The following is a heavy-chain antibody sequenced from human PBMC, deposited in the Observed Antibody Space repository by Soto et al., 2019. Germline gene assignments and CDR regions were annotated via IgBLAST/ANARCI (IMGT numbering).Heavy chain of an antibody. CDR3: XXXXGPRXQWLIDTFDY. CDR1: GFTFSIYA. D-gene: IGHD6-19*01. CDR2: ISYDGTKT. J-gene: IGHJ4*02. V-gene: IGHV3-30*03. Sequence: QVQLVEYGGGVVQPGRSLRVSCAASGFTFSIYAMHWVRQAPGTGLEWVAVISYDGTKTYYADSVRGRFTISRDNTKXXXXXXXXXXXXXXXXXXXXXXXXGPRXQWLIDTFDYWGQGXXX.